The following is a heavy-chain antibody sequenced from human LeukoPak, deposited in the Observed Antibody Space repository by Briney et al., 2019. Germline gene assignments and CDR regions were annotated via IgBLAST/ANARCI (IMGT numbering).Heavy chain of an antibody. J-gene: IGHJ4*02. CDR1: GGSISSGGYY. CDR2: IYYTGST. CDR3: ARVGYCSGNGCYYRYFDY. V-gene: IGHV4-30-4*01. D-gene: IGHD2-15*01. Sequence: SETLSLTCTVSGGSISSGGYYWSWIRQPPGKGLEWIGYIYYTGSTYYNPSLKSRVSISVDTSKNQFSLMLSSVTAADTAVYYCARVGYCSGNGCYYRYFDYWGQGTLVTVSS.